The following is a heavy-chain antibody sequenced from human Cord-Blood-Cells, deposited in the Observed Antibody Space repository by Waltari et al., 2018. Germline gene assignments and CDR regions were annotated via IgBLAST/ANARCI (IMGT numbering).Heavy chain of an antibody. Sequence: QVQLQQWGAGLLKPSETLSLTCAVYGGSFSGYYWSWIRQPPGKGLEWIGEINHRGSTNYNPSLKSRVTISVDTSKNQFSLKLSSVTAADTAVYYCARGREGGQLSLDYWGQGTLVTVSS. CDR3: ARGREGGQLSLDY. V-gene: IGHV4-34*01. CDR2: INHRGST. J-gene: IGHJ4*02. D-gene: IGHD1-1*01. CDR1: GGSFSGYY.